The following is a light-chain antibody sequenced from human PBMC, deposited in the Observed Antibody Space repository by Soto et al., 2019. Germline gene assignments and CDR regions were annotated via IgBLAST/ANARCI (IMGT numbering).Light chain of an antibody. V-gene: IGLV2-14*01. CDR2: EVN. J-gene: IGLJ2*01. CDR3: TSYTSTNTPVV. Sequence: QSALTQPASVSGSPGQSITITCTGTSSDIGGYNYVSWYQQHPGKAPKLIIYEVNYRPSGVSNRFSGSKSGNTASLTISGLQAEDEADYYCTSYTSTNTPVVFGGGTKVTVL. CDR1: SSDIGGYNY.